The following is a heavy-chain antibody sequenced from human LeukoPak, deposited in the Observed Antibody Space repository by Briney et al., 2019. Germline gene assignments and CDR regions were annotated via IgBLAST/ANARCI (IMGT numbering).Heavy chain of an antibody. Sequence: SQTLSLTCAISGGSVSSKSATWNWIRQSPSRGLEWLGKTYYRSRWYNDSAVSVTSRITISPDTSKNQFSLQLNSVTPEDTAVYYCARDPRVSAGWQFDYWGQGTLVTVSS. CDR1: GGSVSSKSAT. V-gene: IGHV6-1*01. CDR2: TYYRSRWYN. CDR3: ARDPRVSAGWQFDY. J-gene: IGHJ4*02. D-gene: IGHD6-19*01.